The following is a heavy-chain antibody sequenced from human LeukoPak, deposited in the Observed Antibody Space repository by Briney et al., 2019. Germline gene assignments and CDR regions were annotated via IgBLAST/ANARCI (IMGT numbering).Heavy chain of an antibody. CDR1: GGSISSGSYY. J-gene: IGHJ6*03. CDR3: AGGGYYYGSGRLSYYYYYMDV. D-gene: IGHD3-10*01. Sequence: PSETLSLTCTVSGGSISSGSYYWGWIRQPPGKGLEWIASMYYSGTTFYSPSLKSRVTISVDTSKNQLSLKLGSVTAADTAVYYCAGGGYYYGSGRLSYYYYYMDVWGKGTTVTVSS. CDR2: MYYSGTT. V-gene: IGHV4-39*01.